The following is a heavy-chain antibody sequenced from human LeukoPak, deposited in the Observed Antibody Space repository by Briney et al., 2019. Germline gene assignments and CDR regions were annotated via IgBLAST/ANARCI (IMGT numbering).Heavy chain of an antibody. J-gene: IGHJ3*02. V-gene: IGHV3-23*01. CDR1: GFTFSSYA. CDR3: AKALRYCSSTSCYRINDAFDI. Sequence: GGSLRLSCAASGFTFSSYAMSWVRQAPGKGLEWVSAISGSGGSTYYADSVKGRFTISRDNSKNTLYLQMNGLRAEDTAVYYCAKALRYCSSTSCYRINDAFDIWGQGTMVTVSS. CDR2: ISGSGGST. D-gene: IGHD2-2*02.